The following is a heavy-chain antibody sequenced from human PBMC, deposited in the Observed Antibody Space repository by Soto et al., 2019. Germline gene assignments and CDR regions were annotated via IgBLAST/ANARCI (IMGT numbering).Heavy chain of an antibody. V-gene: IGHV1-3*01. D-gene: IGHD2-2*01. Sequence: GASVKVSCMASGYTFTSYAMHWVRQAPGQRLERMGWINAGNGNTQYSQKFQGRVTITSDTSASTAYIELSSRRCEDSAVYYRERVPRSHNFNYWGQGTLVTVPQ. CDR1: GYTFTSYA. CDR3: ERVPRSHNFNY. CDR2: INAGNGNT. J-gene: IGHJ4*02.